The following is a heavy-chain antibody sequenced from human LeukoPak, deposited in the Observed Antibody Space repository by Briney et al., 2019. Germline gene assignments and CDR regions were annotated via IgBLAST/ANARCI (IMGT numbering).Heavy chain of an antibody. CDR2: MNPNSGNT. V-gene: IGHV1-8*01. CDR1: GFTFTRYD. J-gene: IGHJ4*02. CDR3: ASGGMGYCSGGSCYHLDY. D-gene: IGHD2-15*01. Sequence: GASVKVSCTASGFTFTRYDINWVRQATGQGLEWMGWMNPNSGNTGYAQKFQGRVTMTRNTSISTAYMELSSLRSEDTAVYYCASGGMGYCSGGSCYHLDYWGQGTLVTVSS.